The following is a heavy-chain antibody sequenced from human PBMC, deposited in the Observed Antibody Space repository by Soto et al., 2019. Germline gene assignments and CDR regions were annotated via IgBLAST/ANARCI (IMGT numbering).Heavy chain of an antibody. CDR1: GFTFSSYA. Sequence: GGSLRLSCAASGFTFSSYAMSWVRQAPGKRLEWVSAISGSGGSTYYADSVKGRFTISRDNSKNTLYLQMNSLRAEDTAVYYCAKDLKYCSSTSCYARKAFDIWGQGTMVTVSS. V-gene: IGHV3-23*01. CDR3: AKDLKYCSSTSCYARKAFDI. CDR2: ISGSGGST. D-gene: IGHD2-2*01. J-gene: IGHJ3*02.